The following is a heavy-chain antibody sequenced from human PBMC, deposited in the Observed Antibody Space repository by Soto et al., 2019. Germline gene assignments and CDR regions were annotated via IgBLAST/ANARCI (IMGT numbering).Heavy chain of an antibody. D-gene: IGHD3-22*01. CDR3: ARGMGMIRRHDS. J-gene: IGHJ4*02. V-gene: IGHV4-30-4*01. Sequence: QVQLQESGPGLVKPSETLSLTCTVSGGSISGGDYYWTWIRQSPGKGLEWIGNIYCTGTTYYNPSLTSRVTISVDTSNDQFSLSPNAVTATDTAVYYCARGMGMIRRHDSWGQGTLVIVST. CDR1: GGSISGGDYY. CDR2: IYCTGTT.